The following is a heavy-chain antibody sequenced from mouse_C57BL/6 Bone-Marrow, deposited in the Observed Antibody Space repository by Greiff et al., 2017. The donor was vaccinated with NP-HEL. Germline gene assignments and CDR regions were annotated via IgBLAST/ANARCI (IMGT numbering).Heavy chain of an antibody. Sequence: VQLQQSGAELMKPGASVKLSCKATGYTFTGYWIEWVKQRPGHGLEWIGEILPGGGSTNYNEKFKGKATFTADTSSNTAYMQLSSLTTEDSAIYYCARYDIYGNLYAMDDWGQGTSVTVSS. CDR3: ARYDIYGNLYAMDD. V-gene: IGHV1-9*01. CDR2: ILPGGGST. CDR1: GYTFTGYW. D-gene: IGHD2-1*01. J-gene: IGHJ4*01.